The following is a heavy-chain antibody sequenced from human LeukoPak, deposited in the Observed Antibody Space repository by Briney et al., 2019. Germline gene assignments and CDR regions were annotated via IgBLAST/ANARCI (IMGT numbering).Heavy chain of an antibody. V-gene: IGHV3-21*01. CDR1: GFTFKTFS. CDR2: ISSNGNHI. D-gene: IGHD1-26*01. J-gene: IGHJ4*02. Sequence: GGSLRLSCVASGFTFKTFSMAWVRQAPGKGLEWVSSISSNGNHIDYADSVKGRFSISRGNAKNSFYLQMNNLRADDTATFYCAREKSLIVGFMYFDKWGQGTVVTVSS. CDR3: AREKSLIVGFMYFDK.